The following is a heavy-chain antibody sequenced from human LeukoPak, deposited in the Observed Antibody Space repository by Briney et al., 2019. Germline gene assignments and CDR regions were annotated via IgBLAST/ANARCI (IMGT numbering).Heavy chain of an antibody. CDR2: IIAYNGNT. CDR3: ARRSRRFGELRWFDP. J-gene: IGHJ5*02. CDR1: GYTFTSYG. D-gene: IGHD3-10*01. Sequence: ASVKVSCKASGYTFTSYGISWVRQAPGQGLEWMGWIIAYNGNTNYAQKLQGRVTMTTDTSTSTAYMELRSLRSDDTAVYYCARRSRRFGELRWFDPWGQGTLVTVSS. V-gene: IGHV1-18*01.